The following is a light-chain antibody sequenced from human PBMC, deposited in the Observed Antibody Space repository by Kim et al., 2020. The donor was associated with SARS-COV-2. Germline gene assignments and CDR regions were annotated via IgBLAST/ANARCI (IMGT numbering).Light chain of an antibody. J-gene: IGKJ4*01. Sequence: KPGKAPKLLIYDAFNLKTGVPSRVSGGESGTNFTLTIRRLQPEDIATYCCQHYHSLSSFGGGTKVDIK. V-gene: IGKV1-33*01. CDR2: DAF. CDR3: QHYHSLSS.